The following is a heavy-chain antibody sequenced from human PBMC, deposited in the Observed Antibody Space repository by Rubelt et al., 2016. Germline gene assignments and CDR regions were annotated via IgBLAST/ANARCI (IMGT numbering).Heavy chain of an antibody. Sequence: QVQLVQSGAEVKKPGASVKVSCKASGYTFTSYYMHWVRQAPGQGLEWMGIINPSGGSTSYAQKCQGRDTMTRDTSTSTVYMELSSLRSEDTAVYYCARSPRYDFEDNWFDPWGQGTLVTVSS. CDR2: INPSGGST. CDR3: ARSPRYDFEDNWFDP. V-gene: IGHV1-46*01. D-gene: IGHD3-3*01. J-gene: IGHJ5*02. CDR1: GYTFTSYY.